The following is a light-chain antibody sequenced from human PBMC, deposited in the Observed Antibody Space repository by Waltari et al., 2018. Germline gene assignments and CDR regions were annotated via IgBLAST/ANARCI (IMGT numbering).Light chain of an antibody. CDR2: DTS. J-gene: IGKJ5*01. V-gene: IGKV3-11*01. CDR1: KSVDSY. Sequence: EIVLTQSPVTLSLSPGERATLSCRASKSVDSYLAWYQQKRGQPPRLLIYDTSNRATGIPARFSGSGSGTDFTLTISSLEPDDFAVYFCQLRIKWPPEITFGQGTRLEIK. CDR3: QLRIKWPPEIT.